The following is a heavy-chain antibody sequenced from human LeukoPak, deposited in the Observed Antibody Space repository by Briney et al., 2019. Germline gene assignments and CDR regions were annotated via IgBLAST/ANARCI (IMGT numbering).Heavy chain of an antibody. Sequence: GGSLRLSCAASGFTFSGYAMNWVRQAPGKGLEWVSTISISANTHYADSVKGRFTISRDNSKSTLYLQMNSLRAEDTAIYYCAKDHDSTGLFQDRDYWGQGTQVTISS. CDR2: ISISANT. CDR1: GFTFSGYA. J-gene: IGHJ4*02. CDR3: AKDHDSTGLFQDRDY. D-gene: IGHD6-19*01. V-gene: IGHV3-23*01.